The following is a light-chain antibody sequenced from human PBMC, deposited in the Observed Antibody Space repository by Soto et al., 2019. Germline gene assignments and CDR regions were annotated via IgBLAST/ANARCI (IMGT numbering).Light chain of an antibody. CDR2: EVS. Sequence: QSALTQPASVSGSPGQSITISCTGTDXDIGGYNYVSWYQQHAGKAPQLMIYEVSNRPPGISDRFSGSKSAYTASLTISRLQAADEGDYYCASYSDTARVVFGGGTKLTVL. J-gene: IGLJ2*01. CDR1: DXDIGGYNY. V-gene: IGLV2-14*01. CDR3: ASYSDTARVV.